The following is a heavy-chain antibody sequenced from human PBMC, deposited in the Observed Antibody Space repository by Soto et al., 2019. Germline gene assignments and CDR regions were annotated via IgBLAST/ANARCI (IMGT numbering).Heavy chain of an antibody. D-gene: IGHD3-3*01. CDR3: ASEVVIMCYGIDV. Sequence: QLQLQESGPGLVKPSETLSLTCTVSGGSISSSSYYWGWIRQPPGKGLEWIGSIYYSGSTYYNPSLKSRVTISVDTSKNQFSLKLSSVTATDTAVYYCASEVVIMCYGIDVWGQGPTVTVSS. CDR1: GGSISSSSYY. CDR2: IYYSGST. V-gene: IGHV4-39*01. J-gene: IGHJ6*02.